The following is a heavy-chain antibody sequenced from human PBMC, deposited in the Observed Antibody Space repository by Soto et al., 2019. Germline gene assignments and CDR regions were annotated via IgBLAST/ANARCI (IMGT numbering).Heavy chain of an antibody. CDR2: IYYSGST. J-gene: IGHJ4*02. Sequence: SETLSLTCTVSGGSISSYYWSWIRQPPGKGLEWIGYIYYSGSTNYNPSLKSRVTISVDTSKNQFSLKLSSVTAADTAVYYCAGTGADYWGQGTLVTVSS. V-gene: IGHV4-59*12. CDR3: AGTGADY. CDR1: GGSISSYY.